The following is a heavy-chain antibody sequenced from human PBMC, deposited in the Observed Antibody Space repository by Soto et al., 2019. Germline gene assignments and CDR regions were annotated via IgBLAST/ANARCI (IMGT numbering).Heavy chain of an antibody. CDR2: IYYSGST. CDR3: AGGEDDSSGYYWDY. Sequence: ETLSLTCTVSGGSISSSSYYWGWIRQPPGKGLEWIGSIYYSGSTYYNPSLKSRVTISVDTSKNQFSLKLSSVTAADTAVYYCAGGEDDSSGYYWDYWGQGTLVTVSS. J-gene: IGHJ4*02. D-gene: IGHD3-22*01. CDR1: GGSISSSSYY. V-gene: IGHV4-39*01.